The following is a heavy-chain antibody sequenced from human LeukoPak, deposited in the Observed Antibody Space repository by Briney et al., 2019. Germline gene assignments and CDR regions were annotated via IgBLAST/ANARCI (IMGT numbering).Heavy chain of an antibody. Sequence: SETLSLTCTVSGGSISSYYWSWIRQPPGKGLEWIGYIYYSGSTNYNPSLKSRVTISVDTSKNQFSLKLSSVTAADTAVYYCARAAGGTSGEYFDYWGQGTLVTASS. V-gene: IGHV4-59*08. J-gene: IGHJ4*02. D-gene: IGHD2-2*01. CDR1: GGSISSYY. CDR2: IYYSGST. CDR3: ARAAGGTSGEYFDY.